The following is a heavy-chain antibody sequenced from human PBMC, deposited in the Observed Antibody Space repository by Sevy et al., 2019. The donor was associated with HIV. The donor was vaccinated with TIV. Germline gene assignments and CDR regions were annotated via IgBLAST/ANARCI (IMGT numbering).Heavy chain of an antibody. V-gene: IGHV1-2*02. CDR1: GYTFTGYY. J-gene: IGHJ4*02. CDR2: INPDSGGP. Sequence: ASVKVSCKASGYTFTGYYMHWVRQAPGQGLEWMGWINPDSGGPNYALKFQGRVTLTSDTSISTAYMELSRLKSDDTAVYYCVRDDRDGYFDYWGQGTLVTVSS. CDR3: VRDDRDGYFDY.